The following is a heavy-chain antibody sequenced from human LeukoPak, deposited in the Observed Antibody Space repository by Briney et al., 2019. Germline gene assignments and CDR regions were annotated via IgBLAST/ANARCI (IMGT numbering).Heavy chain of an antibody. CDR2: IYYSGST. V-gene: IGHV4-39*07. CDR3: ARHDTAMAPSWFDP. D-gene: IGHD5-18*01. CDR1: GGSISSSSYY. J-gene: IGHJ5*02. Sequence: PSETLSLTCTVSGGSISSSSYYWGWIRQPPGKGLEWIGSIYYSGSTYYNPSLKSRVTISVDTSKNQFSLKLSSVTAADTAVYYCARHDTAMAPSWFDPWGQGTLVTVSS.